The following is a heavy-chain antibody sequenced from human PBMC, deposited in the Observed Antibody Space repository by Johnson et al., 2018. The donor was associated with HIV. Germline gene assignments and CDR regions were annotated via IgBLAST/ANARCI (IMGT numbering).Heavy chain of an antibody. CDR2: ISSSGSTI. CDR1: GFTFSSYG. J-gene: IGHJ3*02. D-gene: IGHD1-1*01. Sequence: VQLVESGGAVVQPGGSLRLSCAASGFTFSSYGMHWVRQAPGKGLEWVSYISSSGSTIYYADSVKGRFTISRDNAKNSLYLQMNSLRAEDTAVYYCASGLDNWNDRDAFDIWGQGTMVTVSS. CDR3: ASGLDNWNDRDAFDI. V-gene: IGHV3-48*04.